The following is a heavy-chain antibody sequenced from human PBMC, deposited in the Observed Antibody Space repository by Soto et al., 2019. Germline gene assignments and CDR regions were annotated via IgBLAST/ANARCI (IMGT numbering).Heavy chain of an antibody. CDR2: VASSPEGYRT. Sequence: GGALRLSCAASGYTFSDTAIHWVRQAPGKGLEWVGRVASSPEGYRTTYGASVKGRFTISRDDSQNTAHLQMNSLKTEDTAIYYCNKFSGSSSAPAALGPGTLVNVSS. J-gene: IGHJ5*02. CDR1: GYTFSDTA. V-gene: IGHV3-73*01. D-gene: IGHD1-26*01. CDR3: NKFSGSSSAPAA.